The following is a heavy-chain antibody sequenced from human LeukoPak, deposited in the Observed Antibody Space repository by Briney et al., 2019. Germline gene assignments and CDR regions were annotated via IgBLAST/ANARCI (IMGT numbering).Heavy chain of an antibody. CDR3: ARGQIELYYYDSSGYYSPFDY. CDR1: GFIFSDYY. Sequence: GGSLRLSCAASGFIFSDYYMGWIRQAPGRGLEWVSYITDNGIKIYYTDSVKGRFTMSRDNAKKSLYLQMNSLRAEDTAVYYCARGQIELYYYDSSGYYSPFDYWGQGTLVTVSS. V-gene: IGHV3-11*04. CDR2: ITDNGIKI. D-gene: IGHD3-22*01. J-gene: IGHJ4*02.